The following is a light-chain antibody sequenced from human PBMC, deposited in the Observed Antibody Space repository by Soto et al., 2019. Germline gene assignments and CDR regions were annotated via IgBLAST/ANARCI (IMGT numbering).Light chain of an antibody. CDR3: QQYNSYST. CDR1: QDINNY. Sequence: DSQMTQSPSSMSRYVGGGVTITFQASQDINNYLNWYQQKPGKAPNLLIYDASDLETGVPSRFSGSGSGTNFTFTISSLQPDDFATYYCQQYNSYSTFGGGTKVDIK. J-gene: IGKJ4*01. V-gene: IGKV1-33*01. CDR2: DAS.